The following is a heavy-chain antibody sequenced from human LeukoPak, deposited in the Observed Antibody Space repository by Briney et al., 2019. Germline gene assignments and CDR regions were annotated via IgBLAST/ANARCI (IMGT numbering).Heavy chain of an antibody. CDR3: ARVDVVVTAGDY. CDR1: GFTFSSYS. D-gene: IGHD2-21*02. Sequence: GGSLRLSCAASGFTFSSYSMNWVRQAPGKGLEWVSSISSSSSYIYYADSVKGRFTISRDNAKSSLYLQMNSLRAEDTAVYYCARVDVVVTAGDYWGQGTLVTVSS. V-gene: IGHV3-21*01. J-gene: IGHJ4*02. CDR2: ISSSSSYI.